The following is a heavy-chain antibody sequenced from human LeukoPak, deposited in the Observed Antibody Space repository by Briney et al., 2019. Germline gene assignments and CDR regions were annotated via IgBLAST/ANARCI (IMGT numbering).Heavy chain of an antibody. CDR1: GYTFTSYG. Sequence: ASVKVSCKASGYTFTSYGISWVRQAPGQGLEWMGWISAYNGNTNYAQKLQGRVTMTTDTSTSTAYMELRSLGSDDTAVYYCARGHIVVVPAASFDYWGQGTLVTVSS. D-gene: IGHD2-2*01. V-gene: IGHV1-18*01. CDR2: ISAYNGNT. J-gene: IGHJ4*02. CDR3: ARGHIVVVPAASFDY.